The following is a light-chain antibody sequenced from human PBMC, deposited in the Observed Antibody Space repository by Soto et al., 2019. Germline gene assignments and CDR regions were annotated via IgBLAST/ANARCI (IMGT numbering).Light chain of an antibody. Sequence: SYELTQPPSVSVAPGETARITCGGSNIGIKSVHWYQQKPDQAPVVVIHYDSDRPSGIPERFSGSNSGITATLTISRVEAEDVADYYCQVWDDISDHYVFGTGTKLTVL. CDR1: NIGIKS. V-gene: IGLV3-21*04. CDR2: YDS. CDR3: QVWDDISDHYV. J-gene: IGLJ1*01.